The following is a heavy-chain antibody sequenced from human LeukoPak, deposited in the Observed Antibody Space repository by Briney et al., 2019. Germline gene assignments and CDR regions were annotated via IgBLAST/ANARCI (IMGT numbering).Heavy chain of an antibody. CDR3: ARVGALSSSWLLY. J-gene: IGHJ4*02. D-gene: IGHD6-13*01. CDR2: ISSSSSVI. Sequence: PGGSLRLSCAASGFTFSSYNMNWVRQAPGKGLEWVSYISSSSSVIYYADSVKGRFTISRDNAKNSLYLQMNSLRAEDTAVYFCARVGALSSSWLLYWGQGTLVTVSS. CDR1: GFTFSSYN. V-gene: IGHV3-48*04.